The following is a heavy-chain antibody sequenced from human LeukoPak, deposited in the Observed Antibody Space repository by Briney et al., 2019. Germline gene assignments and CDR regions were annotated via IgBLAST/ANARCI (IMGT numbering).Heavy chain of an antibody. J-gene: IGHJ6*03. CDR2: ITSTGGST. D-gene: IGHD2-2*01. CDR3: ASLEYQLLLPRYYYYMDV. V-gene: IGHV3-64*01. CDR1: GFTFSSYG. Sequence: GGSLRLSCAASGFTFSSYGMHWVRQAPGKGLECVSGITSTGGSTYYASSVKGRFTISRDNSKNTLYLQMGSLRAEDMAVYYCASLEYQLLLPRYYYYMDVWGKGTTVTVSS.